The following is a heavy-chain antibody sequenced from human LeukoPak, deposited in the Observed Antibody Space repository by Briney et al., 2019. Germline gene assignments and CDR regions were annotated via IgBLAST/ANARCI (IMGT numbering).Heavy chain of an antibody. J-gene: IGHJ6*03. Sequence: PSETLSLTCTVSGGSISSGSYYWSWIRQPAGKGLEWIGRIYTSGSTNYNPSLKSRVTISVDTSKNQFSLKLSSVTAADTAVYYCAREEEWELKPYYYYMDVWGKGTTVTVSS. CDR1: GGSISSGSYY. CDR2: IYTSGST. V-gene: IGHV4-61*02. CDR3: AREEEWELKPYYYYMDV. D-gene: IGHD1-26*01.